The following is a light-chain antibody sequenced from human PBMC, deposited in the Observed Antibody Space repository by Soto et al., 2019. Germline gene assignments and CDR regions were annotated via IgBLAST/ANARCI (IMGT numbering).Light chain of an antibody. CDR2: LGS. V-gene: IGKV2-28*01. CDR1: QSLLHSNGVNY. Sequence: DIVMTQSPLSLPVTPGEPASISCRSSQSLLHSNGVNYLDWFLQKPGQSPQVLIYLGSNRASGVPDRFSGSGSGTDFTLKISRVEAEDVGVYYCIQSLRTPHTFGQGTKLEIK. J-gene: IGKJ2*01. CDR3: IQSLRTPHT.